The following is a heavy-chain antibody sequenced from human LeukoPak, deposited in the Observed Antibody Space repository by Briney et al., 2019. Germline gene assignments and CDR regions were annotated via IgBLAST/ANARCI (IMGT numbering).Heavy chain of an antibody. CDR2: IYYSGST. V-gene: IGHV4-31*03. Sequence: SETLSLTCTVSGGPISSGGYYWSWIRQHPGKGLEWIGYIYYSGSTYYNPSLKSRVTISVDTSKNQFSLKLSSVTAADTAVYYCARDLPDYYYDSSGYGGAFDIWGQGTMVTVSS. J-gene: IGHJ3*02. CDR1: GGPISSGGYY. CDR3: ARDLPDYYYDSSGYGGAFDI. D-gene: IGHD3-22*01.